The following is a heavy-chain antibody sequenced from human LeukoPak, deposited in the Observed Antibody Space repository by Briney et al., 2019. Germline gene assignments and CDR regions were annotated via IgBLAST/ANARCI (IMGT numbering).Heavy chain of an antibody. CDR2: ISAYNGNT. CDR1: GYTFTSYG. J-gene: IGHJ4*02. Sequence: ASVKVSCKASGYTFTSYGISWVRQAPGQGLEWMGRISAYNGNTNYAQKLQGRVTMTTDTSTSTAYMELRSLGSDDTAVYYCARTVLWFGELLNYFDYWGQGTLVTVSS. CDR3: ARTVLWFGELLNYFDY. D-gene: IGHD3-10*01. V-gene: IGHV1-18*01.